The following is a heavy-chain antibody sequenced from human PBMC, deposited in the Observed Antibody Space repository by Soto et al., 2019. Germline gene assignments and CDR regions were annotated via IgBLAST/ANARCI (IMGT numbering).Heavy chain of an antibody. Sequence: GGSLRLSCAASGFTFSSYAMHWVRQAPGKGLEWVAVISYDGSNKYYADSVKGRFTISRDNSKNTLYLQMNSLRAEDTAVYYCARVEDGGNSIYFDYWGQGTLVTVSS. CDR1: GFTFSSYA. V-gene: IGHV3-30-3*01. CDR3: ARVEDGGNSIYFDY. CDR2: ISYDGSNK. J-gene: IGHJ4*02. D-gene: IGHD2-21*02.